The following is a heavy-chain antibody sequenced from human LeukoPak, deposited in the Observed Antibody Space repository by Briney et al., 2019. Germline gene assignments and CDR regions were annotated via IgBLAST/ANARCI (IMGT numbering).Heavy chain of an antibody. J-gene: IGHJ4*02. D-gene: IGHD3-22*01. V-gene: IGHV4-59*01. Sequence: PSETLSLTCTVSGGSISSYYWSWIRQPPGKGLEWIGYIYYSGSTNYNPSLKSRVTISVDTSKNQFSLKLSSVTAADTAVYCCARGHYYDSSGLFDYCGQGTLDTVSS. CDR2: IYYSGST. CDR3: ARGHYYDSSGLFDY. CDR1: GGSISSYY.